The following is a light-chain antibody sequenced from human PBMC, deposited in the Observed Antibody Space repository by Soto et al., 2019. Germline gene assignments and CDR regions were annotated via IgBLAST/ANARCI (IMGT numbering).Light chain of an antibody. V-gene: IGKV1-5*03. CDR1: QTISSW. CDR3: QHYNCYSEA. Sequence: DIQMTQSPSTLSGSVGDRVTITCRASQTISSWLAWYQQKPGKAPKLLIYKASTLKSGVPSRFSGSGSGTEFTLTISSLQPDDFATYYCQHYNCYSEAFGPGTKVELK. CDR2: KAS. J-gene: IGKJ1*01.